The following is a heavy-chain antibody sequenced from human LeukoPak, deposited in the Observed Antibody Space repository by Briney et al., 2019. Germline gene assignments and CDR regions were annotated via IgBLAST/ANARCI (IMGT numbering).Heavy chain of an antibody. Sequence: GGSLRLSCAASGFTFSTYAMNWVRQAPGKGLEWVSAIGSSGSPTFYADSVRGRFTISRDNPKDILYLQMNSLRAEDTAVYYCAKEVLDYGGNSDYWGQGTLVTVSS. CDR2: IGSSGSPT. CDR1: GFTFSTYA. D-gene: IGHD4/OR15-4a*01. V-gene: IGHV3-23*01. CDR3: AKEVLDYGGNSDY. J-gene: IGHJ4*02.